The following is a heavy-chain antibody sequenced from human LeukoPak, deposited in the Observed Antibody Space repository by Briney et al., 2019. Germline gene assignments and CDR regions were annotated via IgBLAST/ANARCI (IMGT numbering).Heavy chain of an antibody. Sequence: SETLSLTCAVYGGSFSGYYWSWIRQPPGKGLEWIGEINHSGSTNYNPSLKSRVTISVDTSKNQFSLKLSSVTAADTAVYYCARLPVAGTEGFDYWGQGTLVTVSS. D-gene: IGHD6-19*01. CDR3: ARLPVAGTEGFDY. CDR1: GGSFSGYY. J-gene: IGHJ4*02. CDR2: INHSGST. V-gene: IGHV4-34*01.